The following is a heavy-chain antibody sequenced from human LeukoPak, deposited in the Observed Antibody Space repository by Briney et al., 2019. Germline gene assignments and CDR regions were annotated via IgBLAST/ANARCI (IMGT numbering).Heavy chain of an antibody. CDR1: GGSFSGYY. Sequence: PSETLSLTCAVYGGSFSGYYWSWIRQPPGKGLEWIGEINHSGSTNYNPSLKSRVTISVDRSKNQCSLKLSSVTAADTAVYYCATLRRDCSSTSCYGRLRYYYYMDVWGKGTTVTVSS. CDR3: ATLRRDCSSTSCYGRLRYYYYMDV. D-gene: IGHD2-2*01. V-gene: IGHV4-34*01. CDR2: INHSGST. J-gene: IGHJ6*03.